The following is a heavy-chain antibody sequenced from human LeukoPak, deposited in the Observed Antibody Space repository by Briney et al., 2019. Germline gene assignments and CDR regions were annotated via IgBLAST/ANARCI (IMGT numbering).Heavy chain of an antibody. CDR2: VSQSGSTI. CDR3: AREGHTYGSDY. CDR1: GFTFSDYY. D-gene: IGHD3-10*01. V-gene: IGHV3-11*01. Sequence: PGGSLRLSCTASGFTFSDYYMSWIRQAPGKGLEWVSYVSQSGSTIYYADSVKGRFTISRDNGKNSLYLQMNSLRAEDTGMCYCAREGHTYGSDYWGQGTLVTVSS. J-gene: IGHJ4*02.